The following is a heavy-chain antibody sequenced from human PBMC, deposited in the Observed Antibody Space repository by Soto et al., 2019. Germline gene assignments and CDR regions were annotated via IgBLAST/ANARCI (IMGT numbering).Heavy chain of an antibody. CDR3: AKVSTGPNFDY. Sequence: GGSLRLSCTTSGFTFSTYAMSWVRQAPGEGLEWVSGIGNSGSNTYYADSVKGRFTISRDNSKNTLYLQMNSLRAEDTAVYYCAKVSTGPNFDYWGQGTLVTVS. D-gene: IGHD1-1*01. V-gene: IGHV3-23*01. CDR1: GFTFSTYA. J-gene: IGHJ4*02. CDR2: IGNSGSNT.